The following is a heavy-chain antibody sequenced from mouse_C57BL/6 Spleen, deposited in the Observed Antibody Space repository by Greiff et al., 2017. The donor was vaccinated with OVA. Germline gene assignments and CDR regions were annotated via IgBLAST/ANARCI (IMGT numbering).Heavy chain of an antibody. CDR2: INPNNGGT. V-gene: IGHV1-18*01. Sequence: EVQLQQSGPELVKPGASVKIPCKASGYTFTDYNMDWVKQSHGKSLEWIGDINPNNGGTIYNQKFKGKATLTVDKSSSTAYMELRSLTSEDTAVYYCARSLYDGYYVGAMDDWGQGTSVTVSS. CDR3: ARSLYDGYYVGAMDD. D-gene: IGHD2-3*01. J-gene: IGHJ4*01. CDR1: GYTFTDYN.